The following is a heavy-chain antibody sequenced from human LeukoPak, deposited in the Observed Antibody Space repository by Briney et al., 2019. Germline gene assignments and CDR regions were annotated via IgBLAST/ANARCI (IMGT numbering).Heavy chain of an antibody. CDR1: GFTFSDAW. Sequence: GGSLRLSCAASGFTFSDAWMSWVRQAPGKGLELVGRIKSKTDGGATDYAAPVKGRFTISRDDSKNTLYLQMNSLKTEDTAVYYCTTEGLDWNYPPFDPWGQGTLVTVSS. CDR2: IKSKTDGGAT. CDR3: TTEGLDWNYPPFDP. V-gene: IGHV3-15*01. J-gene: IGHJ5*02. D-gene: IGHD1-7*01.